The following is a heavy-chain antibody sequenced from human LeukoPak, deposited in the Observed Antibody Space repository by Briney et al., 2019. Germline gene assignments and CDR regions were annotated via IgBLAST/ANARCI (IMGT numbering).Heavy chain of an antibody. CDR3: ARVSLRYRRAFDI. Sequence: GASVKVSCKASGYTFTGYYMHWVRQAPGQGLEWMGWMNPNSGNTGYAQKFQGRVTMTRNTSISTAYMELSSLRSEDTAVYYCARVSLRYRRAFDIWGQGTMVTVSS. CDR2: MNPNSGNT. V-gene: IGHV1-8*02. D-gene: IGHD1-14*01. J-gene: IGHJ3*02. CDR1: GYTFTGYY.